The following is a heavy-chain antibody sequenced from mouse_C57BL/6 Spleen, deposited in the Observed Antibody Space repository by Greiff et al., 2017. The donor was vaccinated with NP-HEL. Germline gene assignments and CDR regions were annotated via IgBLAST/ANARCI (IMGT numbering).Heavy chain of an antibody. CDR1: GYTFTDYY. J-gene: IGHJ4*01. CDR3: ARGGVYGGAMDY. CDR2: INPYNGGT. D-gene: IGHD1-1*01. Sequence: VQLKQSGPVLVKPGASVKMSCKASGYTFTDYYMNWVKQSHGKSLEWIGVINPYNGGTSYNQKFKGKATLTVDKSSSTAYMELNSLTSEDSAVYYCARGGVYGGAMDYWGQGTSVTVSS. V-gene: IGHV1-19*01.